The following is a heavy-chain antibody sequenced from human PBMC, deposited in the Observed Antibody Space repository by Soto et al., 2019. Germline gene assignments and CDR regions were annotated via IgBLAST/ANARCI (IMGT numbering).Heavy chain of an antibody. Sequence: EVQLAESGGGLVQPGGSLRLSCAASGFTFSNTYMSWVRQAPGKGLEWVSVVYSGDRTSYADSVKGRFTISRDTSRNMVYLQMDRLKVEDAAVYYCAFTTPRPHASSDDVIDIWGQGTMVTVSS. J-gene: IGHJ3*02. CDR3: AFTTPRPHASSDDVIDI. V-gene: IGHV3-66*01. CDR2: VYSGDRT. CDR1: GFTFSNTY. D-gene: IGHD3-22*01.